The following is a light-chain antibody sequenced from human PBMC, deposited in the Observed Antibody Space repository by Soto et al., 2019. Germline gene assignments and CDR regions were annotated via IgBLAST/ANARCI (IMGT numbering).Light chain of an antibody. Sequence: QSALTQPASVSGSRGQSITISCVGRNTDFGQDKSVSWYQQGPGKAPKLLIFEVTNRPSGVSSRFSGSRSGNTASLTISGLQPDDEGDYFCVSYTDTDTLVFGTGTKVTVL. V-gene: IGLV2-14*01. CDR3: VSYTDTDTLV. J-gene: IGLJ1*01. CDR1: NTDFGQDKS. CDR2: EVT.